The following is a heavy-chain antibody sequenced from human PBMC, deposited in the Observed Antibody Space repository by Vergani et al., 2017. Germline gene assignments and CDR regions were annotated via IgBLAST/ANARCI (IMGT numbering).Heavy chain of an antibody. CDR2: IGKDGINT. CDR3: AKYLRDSTDGLPDS. Sequence: QVQLVESAGGVVQPGGSLRLSCSASVFTFINFCIHCIRQARGKGLEWLSYIGKDGINTRYRDAVKGRFTVSRDNSKDILYLQMDSLRSEDTALYYCAKYLRDSTDGLPDSWGPGTLVIVSS. V-gene: IGHV3-30*02. J-gene: IGHJ4*02. D-gene: IGHD2-21*02. CDR1: VFTFINFC.